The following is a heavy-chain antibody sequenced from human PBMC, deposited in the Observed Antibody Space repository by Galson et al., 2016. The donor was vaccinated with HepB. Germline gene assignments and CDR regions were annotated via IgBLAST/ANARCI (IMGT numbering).Heavy chain of an antibody. J-gene: IGHJ6*02. CDR3: ARVLIRVRGVMLSGYYAMDV. D-gene: IGHD3-10*01. CDR2: IRNDSNTI. V-gene: IGHV3-48*02. Sequence: SLRLSCAASGFSFSNYSMNWVRQAPGRGLEWVAYIRNDSNTIHYADSVKGRFTISRDTVRNSLYLQMNSLRHEDTAVYYCARVLIRVRGVMLSGYYAMDVWGQGTTVTVSS. CDR1: GFSFSNYS.